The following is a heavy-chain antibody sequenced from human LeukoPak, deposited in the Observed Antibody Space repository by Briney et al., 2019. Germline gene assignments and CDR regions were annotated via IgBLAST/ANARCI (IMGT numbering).Heavy chain of an antibody. CDR2: ISSSSSTI. CDR1: GFTFSSYS. D-gene: IGHD5-12*01. Sequence: GGSPRLSCAASGFTFSSYSMNWVRQAPGKGLEWVSYISSSSSTIYYADSVKGRFTISRDNAKNSLYLQMNSLRAEDTAVYYCASGYSGYDTGFDYWGQGTLVTVSS. J-gene: IGHJ4*02. V-gene: IGHV3-48*01. CDR3: ASGYSGYDTGFDY.